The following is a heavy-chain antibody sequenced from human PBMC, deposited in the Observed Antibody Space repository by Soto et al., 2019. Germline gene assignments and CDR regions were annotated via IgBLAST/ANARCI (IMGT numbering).Heavy chain of an antibody. CDR1: GFTFGYSY. J-gene: IGHJ5*02. V-gene: IGHV3-11*06. D-gene: IGHD2-15*01. CDR3: VRGGGGGLFDP. CDR2: ISPGSRYP. Sequence: GGSLRLSCAGSGFTFGYSYMSWIRQAPGKGLEWLSYISPGSRYPAYADSVKGRFTISRDNAKRSLYLQMMSLTAEDTAIYYCVRGGGGGLFDPWGQGTMVTVSS.